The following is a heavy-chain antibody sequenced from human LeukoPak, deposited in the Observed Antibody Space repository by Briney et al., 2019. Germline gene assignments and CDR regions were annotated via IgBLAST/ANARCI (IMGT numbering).Heavy chain of an antibody. CDR3: ARHSSGLIDY. Sequence: SETLSLTCTVAGGSISSYYWSWIRQPPGKGLEWLGYIYYSGSTNYNPSLKGRVTISVDTSKNQFSLNLSSVTAADTAVYYCARHSSGLIDYWGQGTLVTVSS. CDR1: GGSISSYY. CDR2: IYYSGST. V-gene: IGHV4-59*08. J-gene: IGHJ4*02. D-gene: IGHD6-19*01.